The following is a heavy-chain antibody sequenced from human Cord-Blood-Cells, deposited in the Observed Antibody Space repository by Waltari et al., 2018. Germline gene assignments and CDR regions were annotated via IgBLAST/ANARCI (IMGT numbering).Heavy chain of an antibody. V-gene: IGHV4-39*01. J-gene: IGHJ4*02. CDR3: ARKATGVRFDY. D-gene: IGHD7-27*01. Sequence: QLQLQESGPGLVKPSETLSLTCTVSGGSISSSSYYWGWIRQPPGKGLAWIGSIYYSGSTYYNPSLKSRVTISVDTSKNQFSLKLSAVTAADTAVYYCARKATGVRFDYWGQGTLVTVSS. CDR1: GGSISSSSYY. CDR2: IYYSGST.